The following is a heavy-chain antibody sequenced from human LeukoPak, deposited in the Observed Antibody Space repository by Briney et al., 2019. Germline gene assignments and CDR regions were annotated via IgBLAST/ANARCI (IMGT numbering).Heavy chain of an antibody. CDR3: ARRGVAGTEYYFDY. Sequence: GGSLRLSCAASGFTFSTYAMSWVRQAPGKGLEWVSVIYGSGRIYYGDSVEGRFTISRDNSKNTLYLQMNSLRTEDTVVYYCARRGVAGTEYYFDYWGQGTLVTVSS. D-gene: IGHD6-19*01. CDR1: GFTFSTYA. CDR2: IYGSGRI. V-gene: IGHV3-23*05. J-gene: IGHJ4*02.